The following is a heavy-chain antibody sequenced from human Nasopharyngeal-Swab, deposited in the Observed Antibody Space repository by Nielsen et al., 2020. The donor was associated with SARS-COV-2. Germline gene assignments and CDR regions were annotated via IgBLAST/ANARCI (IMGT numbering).Heavy chain of an antibody. Sequence: SLKISCAASGFTFSHYAMHWVRQAPGKGLEWVSGISWNSGSIGYADSVKGRFTISRGNAKNSLYLQMNSLRAEDTALYYCATDGSDGPSYWGQGTLVTVSS. D-gene: IGHD2-8*01. CDR1: GFTFSHYA. CDR3: ATDGSDGPSY. J-gene: IGHJ4*02. V-gene: IGHV3-9*01. CDR2: ISWNSGSI.